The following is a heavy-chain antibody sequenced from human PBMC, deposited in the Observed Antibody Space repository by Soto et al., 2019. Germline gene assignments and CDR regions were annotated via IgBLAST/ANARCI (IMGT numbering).Heavy chain of an antibody. Sequence: QVKLVQSGTEVKKPGASIKVSCKASGYSFATSGMSWVRQAPGQGLEWMGWISAYNGNTNYDQNLQDRVTMTTDTSTNTAYLEVRNPRSDDTAVYYCARAGQYYDASGYANWGQGTLVTVSS. D-gene: IGHD3-22*01. V-gene: IGHV1-18*01. J-gene: IGHJ4*02. CDR3: ARAGQYYDASGYAN. CDR2: ISAYNGNT. CDR1: GYSFATSG.